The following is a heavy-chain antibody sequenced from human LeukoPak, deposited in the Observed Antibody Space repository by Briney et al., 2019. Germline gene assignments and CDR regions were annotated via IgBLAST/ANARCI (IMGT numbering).Heavy chain of an antibody. Sequence: SVKVSCKASGGTFSSYAISWVRQAPGQGLEWMGRIIPIFGTANYAQKFQGRVTITTDESTSTAYMELSSLRSKDTAVYYCARGRAYYDFWSGEYYYYYMDVWGKGTTVTVSS. CDR1: GGTFSSYA. CDR3: ARGRAYYDFWSGEYYYYYMDV. V-gene: IGHV1-69*05. D-gene: IGHD3-3*01. J-gene: IGHJ6*03. CDR2: IIPIFGTA.